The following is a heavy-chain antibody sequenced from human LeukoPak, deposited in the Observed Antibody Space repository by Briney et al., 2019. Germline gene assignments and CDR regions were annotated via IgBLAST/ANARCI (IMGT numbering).Heavy chain of an antibody. CDR1: GGSISSGSYY. D-gene: IGHD5-24*01. V-gene: IGHV4-61*02. Sequence: PSETLSLTCTVSGGSISSGSYYWSWIRQPAGKGLEWIGRIYTSGGTNYNPSLKSRVTISVDTSKNQFSLKLSSVTAADTAVYYCARANGYNAPDYWGQGTLVTVSS. CDR3: ARANGYNAPDY. J-gene: IGHJ4*02. CDR2: IYTSGGT.